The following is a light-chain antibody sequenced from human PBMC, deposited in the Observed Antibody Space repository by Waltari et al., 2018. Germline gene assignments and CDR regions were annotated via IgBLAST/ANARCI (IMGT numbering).Light chain of an antibody. Sequence: DIQMTQSPSTLSASVGDRVTITCRASQTVYSWLAWYQQKPGRDPSLLISKTSGLESGVPSRFSGSGSGTDFTLTSPSLQPDDSATYYCQQYRIFPLTFGGGTKVEV. V-gene: IGKV1-5*03. J-gene: IGKJ4*01. CDR1: QTVYSW. CDR3: QQYRIFPLT. CDR2: KTS.